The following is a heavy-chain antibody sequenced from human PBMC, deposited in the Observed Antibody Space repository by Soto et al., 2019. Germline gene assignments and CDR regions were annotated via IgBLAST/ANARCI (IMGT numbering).Heavy chain of an antibody. Sequence: PGGSLRLSCAASGFTFSNAWMSWVRQAPGKGLEWVGRIKSKTDGGTTDYAAPVKGRFTISRDDSKNTLYLQMSSLKTEDTAVYYCTPDPYGDHYYFDYWGQGTLVTVSS. CDR3: TPDPYGDHYYFDY. CDR2: IKSKTDGGTT. CDR1: GFTFSNAW. V-gene: IGHV3-15*01. J-gene: IGHJ4*02. D-gene: IGHD4-17*01.